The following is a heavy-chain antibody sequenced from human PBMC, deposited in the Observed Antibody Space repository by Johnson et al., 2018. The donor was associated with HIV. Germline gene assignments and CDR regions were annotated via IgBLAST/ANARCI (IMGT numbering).Heavy chain of an antibody. Sequence: EQLVESGGGLVQPGGSLRLSCAASGFTFSNYWMHWVRQAPGKGLVWVSRINNDGSSTNYADSVKGRFTISRDIAKNSLYLQMSSRRVEDTAVYYCASGHMWSGFWGQGTMVTVSS. CDR1: GFTFSNYW. J-gene: IGHJ3*01. D-gene: IGHD3/OR15-3a*01. CDR3: ASGHMWSGF. CDR2: INNDGSST. V-gene: IGHV3-74*01.